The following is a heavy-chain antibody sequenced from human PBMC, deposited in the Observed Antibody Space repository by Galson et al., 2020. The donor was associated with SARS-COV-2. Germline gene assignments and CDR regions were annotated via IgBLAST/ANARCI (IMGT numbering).Heavy chain of an antibody. Sequence: GESLKTSRAASGFTLSSNYMSLVRPAPGKGLEWVPVIYSGGSTYYADSVKGRLTISRDNSENTLYLQMNSLRAEDTAVYYCARGLPYYEGYFDYGGQGTLVTVSS. V-gene: IGHV3-53*01. CDR1: GFTLSSNY. J-gene: IGHJ4*02. CDR3: ARGLPYYEGYFDY. CDR2: IYSGGST. D-gene: IGHD3-22*01.